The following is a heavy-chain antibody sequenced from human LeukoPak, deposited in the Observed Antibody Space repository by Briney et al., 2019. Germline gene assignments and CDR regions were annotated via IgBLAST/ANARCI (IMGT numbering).Heavy chain of an antibody. V-gene: IGHV4-34*01. D-gene: IGHD3-10*01. CDR1: GGSFSGYY. J-gene: IGHJ6*03. Sequence: SETLSLTCAVYGGSFSGYYWSWIRQPPGKGLEWIGEINHSGSTNYNPSLKSRVTISVDTSKNQFSLKLSSVTAADTAVYYCARGIQDGSGSYYQPLLSYLGYYYYMDVWGKGTTVTVSS. CDR3: ARGIQDGSGSYYQPLLSYLGYYYYMDV. CDR2: INHSGST.